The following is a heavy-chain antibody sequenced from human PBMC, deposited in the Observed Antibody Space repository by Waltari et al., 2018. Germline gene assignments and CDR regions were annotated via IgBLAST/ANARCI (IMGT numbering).Heavy chain of an antibody. CDR1: GYFFNSFW. CDR2: GHPGDAET. D-gene: IGHD3-10*01. J-gene: IGHJ4*02. V-gene: IGHV5-51*01. CDR3: ARRVYGSGPHIGDY. Sequence: EVQLMQSGPEVKKVGESLKISCQGSGYFFNSFWIGGVRQKPGQGPEWRGIGHPGDAETRYSPSFQCQGSISVDKSISTVYLHWSGLKTSDSAMYYCARRVYGSGPHIGDYWGQGTLVTVSP.